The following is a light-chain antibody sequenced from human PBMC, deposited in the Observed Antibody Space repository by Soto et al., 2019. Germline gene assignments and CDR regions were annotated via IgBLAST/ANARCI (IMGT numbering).Light chain of an antibody. CDR1: SSNIGSNT. J-gene: IGLJ1*01. CDR3: AAWDDRLNGYA. Sequence: QSVLSQPPSASGTPGQRVTISCSGSSSNIGSNTVSWYQQFPGTAPKLLIYFNIQRPSGVPDRFSSSKSGTSASLATRGLQSEDEADYYCAAWDDRLNGYAFRTGTRAPS. CDR2: FNI. V-gene: IGLV1-44*01.